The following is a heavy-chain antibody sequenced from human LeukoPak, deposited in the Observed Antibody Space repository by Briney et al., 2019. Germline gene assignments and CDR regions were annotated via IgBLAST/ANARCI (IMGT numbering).Heavy chain of an antibody. CDR3: ARGAGGHSSWTDYYYGMDV. J-gene: IGHJ6*02. D-gene: IGHD6-13*01. Sequence: SETLSLTCAVYGGSFSGYYWSWIRQPPGKGLEWIGEINHSGSTNYNPSLKSRVTISVDTSKNQFSLKLGSVTAADTAVYYCARGAGGHSSWTDYYYGMDVWGQGTTVTVSS. CDR2: INHSGST. V-gene: IGHV4-34*01. CDR1: GGSFSGYY.